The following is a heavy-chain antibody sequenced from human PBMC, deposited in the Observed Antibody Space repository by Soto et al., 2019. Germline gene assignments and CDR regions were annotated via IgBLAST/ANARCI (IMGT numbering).Heavy chain of an antibody. CDR1: GFTFSSYS. J-gene: IGHJ6*03. V-gene: IGHV3-21*01. CDR3: ARDPSPNYYYMDV. CDR2: ISSSSSYI. Sequence: GGSLRLSCAASGFTFSSYSMNWVRQAPGKGLEWVSSISSSSSYIYYADSVKGRFTISRDNAKNSLYLQMNSLRAEDTAVYYCARDPSPNYYYMDVWGKGTTVTVSS.